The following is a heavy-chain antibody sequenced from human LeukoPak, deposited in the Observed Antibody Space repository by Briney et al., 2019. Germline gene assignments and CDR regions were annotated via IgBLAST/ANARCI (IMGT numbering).Heavy chain of an antibody. CDR1: GGSISSYY. Sequence: SETLSLTCTVSGGSISSYYWSWIRQPAGKGLEWIGRIYTSGSTNYNPSLKSRVTISVDTSKNQFSLKLSSVTAADTAVYYCARAFHNWNYVFYFDYWGQGTLVTVSS. J-gene: IGHJ4*02. D-gene: IGHD1-7*01. V-gene: IGHV4-4*07. CDR3: ARAFHNWNYVFYFDY. CDR2: IYTSGST.